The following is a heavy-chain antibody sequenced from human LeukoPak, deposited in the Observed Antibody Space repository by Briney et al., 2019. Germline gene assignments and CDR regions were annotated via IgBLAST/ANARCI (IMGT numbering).Heavy chain of an antibody. J-gene: IGHJ4*02. D-gene: IGHD3-22*01. CDR2: IYYSGST. CDR3: ARDYYDSSGYYSLFGY. Sequence: SETLSLTCTVSGGSISSYYWSWIRQPPGKGLEWIGYIYYSGSTNYNPSLKSRVTISVDTPKNQFSLKLSSVTAADTAVYYCARDYYDSSGYYSLFGYWGQGTLVTVSS. V-gene: IGHV4-59*13. CDR1: GGSISSYY.